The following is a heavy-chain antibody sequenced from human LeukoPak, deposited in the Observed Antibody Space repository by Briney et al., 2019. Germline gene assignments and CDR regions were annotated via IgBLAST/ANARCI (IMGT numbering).Heavy chain of an antibody. V-gene: IGHV3-33*05. Sequence: GRSLGLSCAASGFTFSNYAMHWVRQAPGKGLEWVAVIQYDGTNKYYADSVKGRFTISRDNSKSTVYLQVNNLRGEDTAVYYCVKEGYSYGDDFWGQGTLVIVSS. D-gene: IGHD5-18*01. CDR1: GFTFSNYA. J-gene: IGHJ4*02. CDR2: IQYDGTNK. CDR3: VKEGYSYGDDF.